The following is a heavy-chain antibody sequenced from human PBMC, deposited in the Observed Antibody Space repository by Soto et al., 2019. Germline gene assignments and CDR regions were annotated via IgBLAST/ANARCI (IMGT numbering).Heavy chain of an antibody. CDR2: IIPIFGTA. V-gene: IGHV1-69*01. Sequence: QVQLVQSGAEVKKPGSSVKVSCKASGGTFSSYAISWVRQAPGQGLEWMGGIIPIFGTANYAQKFQGRVTITADESTSTGYMELSGLRSEDTAVYYCARDRSPCRQKYYYGIDVWGQGTTVTVSS. CDR1: GGTFSSYA. J-gene: IGHJ6*02. CDR3: ARDRSPCRQKYYYGIDV.